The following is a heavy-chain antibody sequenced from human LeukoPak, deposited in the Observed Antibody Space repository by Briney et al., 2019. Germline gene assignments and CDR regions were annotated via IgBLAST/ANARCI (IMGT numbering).Heavy chain of an antibody. CDR3: ARDRGGNYMDV. Sequence: SETLSLTCTVSGGSISGYYWSWIRQPPGKGLDWIGYIYSSGATDYNPSLKSRVTISVDTSKNQFSLKLSSVTAADTAVYYCARDRGGNYMDVWGNGTTVTVSS. CDR2: IYSSGAT. CDR1: GGSISGYY. V-gene: IGHV4-59*01. J-gene: IGHJ6*03. D-gene: IGHD2-15*01.